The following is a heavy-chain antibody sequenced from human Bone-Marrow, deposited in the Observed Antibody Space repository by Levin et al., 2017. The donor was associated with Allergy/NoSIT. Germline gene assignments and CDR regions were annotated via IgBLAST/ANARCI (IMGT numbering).Heavy chain of an antibody. CDR1: GFTFNSHW. D-gene: IGHD1-1*01. Sequence: PGGSLRLSCAVSGFTFNSHWMTWVRQAPGKGLEWVANIKEDGTENYYVDSVKGRFTISRDNVKNTLYLQMNDLRVEDTAVYYGARLRYSDYWGQGTLVIVSS. CDR3: ARLRYSDY. CDR2: IKEDGTEN. V-gene: IGHV3-7*01. J-gene: IGHJ4*02.